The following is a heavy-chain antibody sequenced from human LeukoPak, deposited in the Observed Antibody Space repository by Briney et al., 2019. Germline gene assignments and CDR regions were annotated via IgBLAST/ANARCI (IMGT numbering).Heavy chain of an antibody. CDR3: AREGNWNDEDY. D-gene: IGHD1-20*01. Sequence: GGSLRLSCAASGFTFYNYEVNWVRQAPGKGLEWVSYISSSGSTIHYVDSVKGRFTISRDNAKNSLYLQMNSLRAEDTAVYYCAREGNWNDEDYWGQGTLVTVSS. CDR1: GFTFYNYE. J-gene: IGHJ4*02. V-gene: IGHV3-48*03. CDR2: ISSSGSTI.